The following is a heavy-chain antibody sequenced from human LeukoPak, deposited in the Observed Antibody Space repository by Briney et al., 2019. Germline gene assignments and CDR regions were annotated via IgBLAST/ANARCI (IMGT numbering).Heavy chain of an antibody. CDR1: GGSFSGYY. V-gene: IGHV4-34*01. J-gene: IGHJ6*03. D-gene: IGHD3-3*01. CDR2: INHSGST. CDR3: ARGLLYYDFWSGPTYYYYYYMDV. Sequence: SETLSLTCAVYGGSFSGYYWSWIRQPPGKGLEWIGEINHSGSTNYNPSLKSRVTISVDTSKNQFSLKLSSVTAADTAVYYCARGLLYYDFWSGPTYYYYYYMDVWGKGTTVTVSS.